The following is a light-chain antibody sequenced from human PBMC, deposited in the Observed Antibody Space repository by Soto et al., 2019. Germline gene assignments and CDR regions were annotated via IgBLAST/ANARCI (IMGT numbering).Light chain of an antibody. Sequence: ENVLTQSPGTLSLSPGERATLSCRASQSVSSSHLAWYQQKPGQAPRLLIYGASSRATGIPDRFSGSGSGTDFTLTISRLEPEDFAVYYCQQYGSSGTFGQGTKVDIK. V-gene: IGKV3-20*01. J-gene: IGKJ1*01. CDR2: GAS. CDR1: QSVSSSH. CDR3: QQYGSSGT.